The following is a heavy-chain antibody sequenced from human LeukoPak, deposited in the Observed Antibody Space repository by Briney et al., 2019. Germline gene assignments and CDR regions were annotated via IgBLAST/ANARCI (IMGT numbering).Heavy chain of an antibody. J-gene: IGHJ4*02. CDR2: IYWDDDK. D-gene: IGHD1-26*01. Sequence: QSGPTLVKPTQTLTLTCTFSGFSLTTSGVGVGWIRQPPGKALEWLALIYWDDDKRYSPSLRSRLTITKDTSKNQVVLTMTNMDPVDTGTYFCAHRPDGSYINYWGQGTLVTVSS. CDR3: AHRPDGSYINY. V-gene: IGHV2-5*02. CDR1: GFSLTTSGVG.